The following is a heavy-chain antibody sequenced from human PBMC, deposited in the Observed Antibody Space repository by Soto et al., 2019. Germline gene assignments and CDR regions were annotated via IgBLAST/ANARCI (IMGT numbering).Heavy chain of an antibody. D-gene: IGHD6-13*01. V-gene: IGHV3-30*18. CDR3: AKDPRISADGDNYFDY. CDR2: ISYDGSNK. Sequence: QVQLVESGGGVVQPGRSLRLSCAASGFTFSSYGMHWVRQAPGKGLEWVAVISYDGSNKYYADSVKGRFTISRDNSKNTLYLQMNSLRAEDTAVYYCAKDPRISADGDNYFDYWGQGTLVTVSS. J-gene: IGHJ4*02. CDR1: GFTFSSYG.